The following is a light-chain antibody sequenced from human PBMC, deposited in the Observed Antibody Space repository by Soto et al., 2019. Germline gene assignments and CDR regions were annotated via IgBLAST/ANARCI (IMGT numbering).Light chain of an antibody. Sequence: EIGLAQSPATLSLSPGETATLSWRSSERVGSKVASYKQKPGQPPRVLIYGASIRATGIPVRFSGSGSGTAFTLTISSLQSEDFALYYCQHHDNWPLITFGQGTRLEI. J-gene: IGKJ5*01. CDR1: ERVGSK. CDR3: QHHDNWPLIT. V-gene: IGKV3-15*01. CDR2: GAS.